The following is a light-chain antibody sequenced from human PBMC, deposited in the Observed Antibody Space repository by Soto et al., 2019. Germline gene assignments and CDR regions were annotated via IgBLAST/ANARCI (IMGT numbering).Light chain of an antibody. V-gene: IGKV1-33*01. J-gene: IGKJ4*01. CDR3: QQYDNLPLT. CDR1: QSISNF. Sequence: IQMTQSPSALSASVGDRVNITCRASQSISNFLNWYQQKPGKAPKLLIYDASNLETGVPSRFSGSGSGTDFTFTISSLQPEDIATYYCQQYDNLPLTFGGGTKVDI. CDR2: DAS.